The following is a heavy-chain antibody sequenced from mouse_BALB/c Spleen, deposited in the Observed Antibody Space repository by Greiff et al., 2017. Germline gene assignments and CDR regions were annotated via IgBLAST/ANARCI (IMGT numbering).Heavy chain of an antibody. CDR1: GYSFTSYY. Sequence: VQLQQSGPELMKPGASVKISCKASGYSFTSYYMHWVKQSHGKSLEWIGYIDPFNGGTSYNQKFKGKATLTVDKSSSTAYMHLSSLTSEDSAVYYCAILTPWFAYWGQGTLVTVSA. J-gene: IGHJ3*01. D-gene: IGHD4-1*01. CDR3: AILTPWFAY. V-gene: IGHV1S135*01. CDR2: IDPFNGGT.